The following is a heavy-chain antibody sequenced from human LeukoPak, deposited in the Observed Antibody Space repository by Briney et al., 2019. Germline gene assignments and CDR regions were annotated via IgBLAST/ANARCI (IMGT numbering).Heavy chain of an antibody. J-gene: IGHJ4*02. Sequence: SETLSLTCAVYGGSFSGYYWSWIRQPPGKGLEWIGEINHSGSTNYNPSLKSRVTISVDKSKNQFSLKLSSVTAADTAVYYCARGLNKYCSGGSCYSGSWGQGTLVTVSS. V-gene: IGHV4-34*01. CDR3: ARGLNKYCSGGSCYSGS. CDR2: INHSGST. CDR1: GGSFSGYY. D-gene: IGHD2-15*01.